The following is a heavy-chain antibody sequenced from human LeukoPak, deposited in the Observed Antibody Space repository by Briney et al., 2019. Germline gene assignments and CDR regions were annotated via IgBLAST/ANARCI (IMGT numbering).Heavy chain of an antibody. J-gene: IGHJ5*02. D-gene: IGHD2-2*01. CDR3: AGNIVVVPDAMGIWFDP. Sequence: SETLSLTCTVSGGSISSGDYCWSWIRQPPGKGLEWIGYIYYSGSTYYNPSLKSRVTISVDTSKNQFSLKLSSVTAADTAVYYCAGNIVVVPDAMGIWFDPWGQGTLVTVSS. CDR1: GGSISSGDYC. CDR2: IYYSGST. V-gene: IGHV4-30-4*08.